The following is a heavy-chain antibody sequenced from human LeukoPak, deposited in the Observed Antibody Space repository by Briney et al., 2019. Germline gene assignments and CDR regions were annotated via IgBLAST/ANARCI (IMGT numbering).Heavy chain of an antibody. V-gene: IGHV4-61*02. Sequence: SQTLSLTCTVSGGSISSGSYYWSWIRQPAGKGLEWIGRIYTSGSTNYNPSLKSRVTISIDTSRNQFSLKLSSVTAADTAMYYCARRITTHWYFDLWGRGTLVSVSS. CDR2: IYTSGST. J-gene: IGHJ2*01. D-gene: IGHD3-10*01. CDR1: GGSISSGSYY. CDR3: ARRITTHWYFDL.